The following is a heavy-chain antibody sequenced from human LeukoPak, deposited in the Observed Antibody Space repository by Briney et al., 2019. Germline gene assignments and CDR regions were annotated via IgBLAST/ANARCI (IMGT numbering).Heavy chain of an antibody. V-gene: IGHV4-4*08. CDR1: GGSISTYY. CDR2: IYTSGST. D-gene: IGHD3-22*01. Sequence: SETLSLTCSVSGGSISTYYWTWIRQPPGKGLEWIGRIYTSGSTNYNPSLKSRATISVDTSKNQFSLKLTSVTAADTAVYYCARDYYDSSGYTSDWFDPWGQGTLVTVSS. CDR3: ARDYYDSSGYTSDWFDP. J-gene: IGHJ5*02.